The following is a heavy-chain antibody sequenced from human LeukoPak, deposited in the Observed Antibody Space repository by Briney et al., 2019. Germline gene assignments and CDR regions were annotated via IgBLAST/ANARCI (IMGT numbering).Heavy chain of an antibody. J-gene: IGHJ6*02. CDR3: ARAYGMDV. V-gene: IGHV3-74*03. CDR2: IIYDGGST. CDR1: GFTFSTYW. Sequence: PPGGSLRLSCAASGFTFSTYWMHWVRRAPGKGLVWVSRIIYDGGSTKYADSVKGRFTISRDNAKNTLFLQMNSLRAEDTAVYYCARAYGMDVWGQGTTVTVSS.